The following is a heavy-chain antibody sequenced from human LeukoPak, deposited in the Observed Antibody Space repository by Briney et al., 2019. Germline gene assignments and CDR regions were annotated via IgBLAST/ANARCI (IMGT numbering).Heavy chain of an antibody. V-gene: IGHV4-34*01. D-gene: IGHD7-27*01. J-gene: IGHJ4*02. CDR3: ARLAWGRLDY. Sequence: NPSETLSLTCAVYGGSFSGYYWSWIRQPPGKGLEWIGEINHSGSTNYNPSLKSRVTISVDTSKNQFSLKLSSVTAADTAVYYCARLAWGRLDYWGQGILVTVSS. CDR2: INHSGST. CDR1: GGSFSGYY.